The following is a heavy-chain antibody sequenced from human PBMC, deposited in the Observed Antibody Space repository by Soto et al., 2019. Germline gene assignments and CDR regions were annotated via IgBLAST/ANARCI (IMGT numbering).Heavy chain of an antibody. CDR3: AKNQERELPRVIDF. CDR1: GLTFSNYA. CDR2: MSGSSSTT. Sequence: EVRLLESGGGLVKPGGSLRLSCATSGLTFSNYAMSWVRQAPGGGLGWVSSMSGSSSTTYYADSVRGRFTISRDRSKNTLDLQMSSLRAEDTALYYCAKNQERELPRVIDFWGQGTLVTVSS. J-gene: IGHJ4*02. V-gene: IGHV3-23*01. D-gene: IGHD1-7*01.